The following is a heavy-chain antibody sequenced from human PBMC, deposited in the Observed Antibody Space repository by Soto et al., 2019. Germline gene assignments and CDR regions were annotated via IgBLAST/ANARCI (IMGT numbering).Heavy chain of an antibody. CDR2: ISGSGGST. J-gene: IGHJ4*02. Sequence: GGSLRLSCAASGFTFSSYAMSWVRQAPGKGLEWVSAISGSGGSTYYADSVKGRFTISRDNSKNTLYLQMNSLGAEDTAVYYCAKNYDYVSRPIDYWGQGTLVTVSS. CDR3: AKNYDYVSRPIDY. V-gene: IGHV3-23*01. D-gene: IGHD3-16*01. CDR1: GFTFSSYA.